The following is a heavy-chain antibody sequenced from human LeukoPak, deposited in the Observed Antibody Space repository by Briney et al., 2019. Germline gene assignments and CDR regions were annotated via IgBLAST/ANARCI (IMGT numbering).Heavy chain of an antibody. J-gene: IGHJ4*02. CDR2: IYSGGGT. V-gene: IGHV3-66*01. CDR3: ARDSGGSYYTDY. CDR1: GFTFSSYG. Sequence: GGSLRLSCAASGFTFSSYGMHWVRQAPGKGLEWVSVIYSGGGTYYADSVKGRFTISRDNSKNTLYLQMNSLRAEDTAVYYCARDSGGSYYTDYWGQGTLVTVSS. D-gene: IGHD1-26*01.